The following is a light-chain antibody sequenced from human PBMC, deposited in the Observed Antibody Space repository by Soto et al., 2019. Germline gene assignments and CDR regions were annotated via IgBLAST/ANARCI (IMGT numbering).Light chain of an antibody. CDR3: QQYGSSPYT. J-gene: IGKJ2*01. Sequence: EIVLTQSPGTLSLSPGERATLSYRASQSVNNNYLGWYQQKPGQAPRLLIFGASNRATGIPDRFSGSGSGTDFTLTISRLEPEDFAVYYCQQYGSSPYTFGQGTKLEIK. V-gene: IGKV3-20*01. CDR1: QSVNNNY. CDR2: GAS.